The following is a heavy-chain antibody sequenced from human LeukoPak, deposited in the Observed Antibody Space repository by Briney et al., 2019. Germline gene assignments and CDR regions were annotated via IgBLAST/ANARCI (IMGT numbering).Heavy chain of an antibody. J-gene: IGHJ6*03. CDR3: ARDARWLQSITYYYYYYMDV. Sequence: ASVKVSCKASGYTFTGYYMHWVRQAPGQGLEWMGWINPNSGGTNYAQKFQGRVTMTRDTSISTAYMELSRLRSDDTAGYYCARDARWLQSITYYYYYYMDVWGKGTTVTVSS. CDR1: GYTFTGYY. D-gene: IGHD5-24*01. V-gene: IGHV1-2*02. CDR2: INPNSGGT.